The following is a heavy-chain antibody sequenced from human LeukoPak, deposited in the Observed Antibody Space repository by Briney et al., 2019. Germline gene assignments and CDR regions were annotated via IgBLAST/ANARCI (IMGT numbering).Heavy chain of an antibody. V-gene: IGHV1-69*01. D-gene: IGHD1-26*01. CDR3: ARDRRVGATHNWFDP. CDR2: IIPIFGTA. J-gene: IGHJ5*02. CDR1: GGTFSSYA. Sequence: SVKVSFKASGGTFSSYAISWVRQAPGQGLEWMGGIIPIFGTANYAQKFQGRVTITADESTSTAYMELSSLRSEDTAVYYCARDRRVGATHNWFDPWGQGTLVTVSS.